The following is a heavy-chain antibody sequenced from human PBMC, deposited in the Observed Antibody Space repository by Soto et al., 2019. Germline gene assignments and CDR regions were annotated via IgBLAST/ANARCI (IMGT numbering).Heavy chain of an antibody. V-gene: IGHV1-3*01. CDR3: AREGRAHYYYYGMDV. J-gene: IGHJ6*02. CDR2: INAGNGNT. CDR1: GYTFTSYA. D-gene: IGHD3-10*01. Sequence: QVQLVQSGAEVKKPGASVKVSCKASGYTFTSYAMHWVRQAPGQRLEWMGWINAGNGNTKYSQKFQGRVTITRDTSASTGYMELISLRSEDTAVYYCAREGRAHYYYYGMDVWGQGTTVTVCS.